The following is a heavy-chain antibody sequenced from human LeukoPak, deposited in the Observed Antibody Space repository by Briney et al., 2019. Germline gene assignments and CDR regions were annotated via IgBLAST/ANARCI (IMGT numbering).Heavy chain of an antibody. CDR1: GGSFTDYY. V-gene: IGHV4-34*01. J-gene: IGHJ4*02. Sequence: SETLSLTCAVYGGSFTDYYWSWIRQPPGEGLEWIGEINHSGSTNYNPSLKSRVTISVDTSKNQFSLKLSSVTAADTAVYYCARGDLRVDYWGQGTLVTVSS. CDR2: INHSGST. CDR3: ARGDLRVDY.